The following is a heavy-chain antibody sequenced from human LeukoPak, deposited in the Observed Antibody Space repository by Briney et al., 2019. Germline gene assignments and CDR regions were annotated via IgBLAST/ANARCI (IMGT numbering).Heavy chain of an antibody. CDR2: IYYTGST. V-gene: IGHV4-59*01. CDR3: ARVEWSGRPFDY. CDR1: GGSINFYY. J-gene: IGHJ4*02. D-gene: IGHD3-10*01. Sequence: PSETLSLTCTVSGGSINFYYWNWIRQSPGKGLEWIGYIYYTGSTKYNPSLQSRVTISVDKSENQFSLNLYSVTAADTAVYYCARVEWSGRPFDYWGQGTLVTVSS.